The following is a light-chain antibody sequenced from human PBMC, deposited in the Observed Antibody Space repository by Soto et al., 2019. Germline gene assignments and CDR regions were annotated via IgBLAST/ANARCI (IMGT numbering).Light chain of an antibody. CDR3: CSYAGSSTPWV. V-gene: IGLV2-23*02. Sequence: QSVLTQPPSASGSPGQSITISCTGTSSDVGSYNLVSWYQQHPGKAPKLMIYEVSKRPSGVSNRFSGSKSGNTASLTISGLQAEDEADYYCCSYAGSSTPWVFGGGTKLTVL. J-gene: IGLJ3*02. CDR1: SSDVGSYNL. CDR2: EVS.